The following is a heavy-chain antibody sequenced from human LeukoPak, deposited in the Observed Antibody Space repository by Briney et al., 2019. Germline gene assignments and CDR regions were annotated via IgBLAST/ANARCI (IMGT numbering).Heavy chain of an antibody. CDR3: ARSGSGTFLRWFDP. Sequence: GGSLRLSCAASGFPFSSYAMTWVRQAPGKGPEWVSAIVGSGSSAYYADSVKGRFTISRDNSKNTLYLQMNSLRAEDTALYYCARSGSGTFLRWFDPWGQGTLVTVSS. J-gene: IGHJ5*02. CDR1: GFPFSSYA. D-gene: IGHD3-10*01. V-gene: IGHV3-23*01. CDR2: IVGSGSSA.